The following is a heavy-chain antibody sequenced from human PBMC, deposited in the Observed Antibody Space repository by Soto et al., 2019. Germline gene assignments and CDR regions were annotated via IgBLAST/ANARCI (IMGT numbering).Heavy chain of an antibody. J-gene: IGHJ4*02. CDR1: GFTFSSYA. D-gene: IGHD3-10*01. V-gene: IGHV3-30-3*01. CDR3: ARDMGVTMVRGAVLGFDY. Sequence: QVQLVESGGGVVQPGRSLRLSCAASGFTFSSYAMHWVRQAPGKGLEWVAVISYDGSNKYYADSVKGRFTISRDNSKNTLYLQMNSLRAEDTAVYYCARDMGVTMVRGAVLGFDYWGQGTLVTVSS. CDR2: ISYDGSNK.